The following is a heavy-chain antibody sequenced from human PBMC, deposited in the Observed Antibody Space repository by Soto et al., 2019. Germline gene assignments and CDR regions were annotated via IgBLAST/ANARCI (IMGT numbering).Heavy chain of an antibody. CDR1: GFTFSSYS. J-gene: IGHJ5*02. CDR2: ISSSSSTI. V-gene: IGHV3-48*04. CDR3: AREYQLLWFGESYNWFDP. D-gene: IGHD3-10*01. Sequence: GGSLRLSCAASGFTFSSYSMNWVRQAPGKGLEWVSYISSSSSTIYYADSVKGRFTISRDNAKNSLYLQMNSLRAEDTAVYYCAREYQLLWFGESYNWFDPWGQGTLVTVSS.